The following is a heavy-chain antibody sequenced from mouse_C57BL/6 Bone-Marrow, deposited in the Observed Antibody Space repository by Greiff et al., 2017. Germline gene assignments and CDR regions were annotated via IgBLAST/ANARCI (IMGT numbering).Heavy chain of an antibody. CDR3: TSDNGSSPSYFDY. CDR2: IDPETGGT. J-gene: IGHJ2*01. V-gene: IGHV1-15*01. Sequence: QVQLQQSGAELVRPGASVTLSCKASGYTFTDYEMHWVKQTPVHGLEWIGAIDPETGGTAYNQKFKGKAILTADKSSSTAYMELRSLTSEGSAVYYCTSDNGSSPSYFDYWGQGTTRTVSS. D-gene: IGHD1-1*01. CDR1: GYTFTDYE.